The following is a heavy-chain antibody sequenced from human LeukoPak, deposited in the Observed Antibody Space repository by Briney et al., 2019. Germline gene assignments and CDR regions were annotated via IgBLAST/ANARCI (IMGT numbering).Heavy chain of an antibody. CDR2: ISWNSGSI. D-gene: IGHD3-10*01. J-gene: IGHJ4*02. V-gene: IGHV3-9*01. CDR3: ARDLPNGSGSFDY. CDR1: GFTFDDYA. Sequence: GRSLRLSCAASGFTFDDYAMHWVRQAPGKGLEWVSGISWNSGSIGYADSVKGRLTISRDNAKNSLYLQMNSLRAEDTAVYYCARDLPNGSGSFDYWGQGTLVTVSS.